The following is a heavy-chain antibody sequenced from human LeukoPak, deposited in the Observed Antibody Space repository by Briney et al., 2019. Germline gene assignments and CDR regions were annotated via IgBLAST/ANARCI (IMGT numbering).Heavy chain of an antibody. CDR2: ISYKGST. D-gene: IGHD2-15*01. Sequence: SETLSLTCTVSGGSISNYYWSWIRQPPGKGLEWIGYISYKGSTNYNPSLKSRLTISVDTSKNQFSLQLTSVTAADTAVYYCARDCSGGSCYDHWGQGTLVTVSS. J-gene: IGHJ4*02. CDR3: ARDCSGGSCYDH. V-gene: IGHV4-59*01. CDR1: GGSISNYY.